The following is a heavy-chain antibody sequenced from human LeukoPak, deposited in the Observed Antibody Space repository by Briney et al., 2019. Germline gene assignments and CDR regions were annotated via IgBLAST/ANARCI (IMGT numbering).Heavy chain of an antibody. Sequence: GASVKVSCKASGYTFTSYGISWVRQAPGQGLEWMGGIIPIFGTANYAQKFQGRVTITADESTSTAYMELSSLRSEDTAVYYCALYCGGDCYPSTKQYYFDYWGQGTLVTVSS. CDR3: ALYCGGDCYPSTKQYYFDY. CDR1: GYTFTSYG. J-gene: IGHJ4*02. V-gene: IGHV1-69*13. D-gene: IGHD2-21*02. CDR2: IIPIFGTA.